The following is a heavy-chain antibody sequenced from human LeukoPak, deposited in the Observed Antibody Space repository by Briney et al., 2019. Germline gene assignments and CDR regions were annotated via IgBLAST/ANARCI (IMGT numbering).Heavy chain of an antibody. D-gene: IGHD3-22*01. V-gene: IGHV4-4*07. CDR1: GGSISSYY. J-gene: IGHJ5*02. CDR2: IYTSGST. Sequence: KPSETLSLTCTVSGGSISSYYWSWIRQPAGKGLEWIGRIYTSGSTNYNPSLKSRVTMSVDTSKNQFSLKLNSVTAADTAVYYCARDSLRYYYDSSGYYINWFDPWGQGTLVTVSS. CDR3: ARDSLRYYYDSSGYYINWFDP.